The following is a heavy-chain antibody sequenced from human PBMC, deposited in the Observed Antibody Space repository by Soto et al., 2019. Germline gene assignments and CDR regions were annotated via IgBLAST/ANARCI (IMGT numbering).Heavy chain of an antibody. CDR2: ISPIFGTA. V-gene: IGHV1-69*01. Sequence: QVQLVQSGAEVQKPGSSVKVSCKASGGTFSSYAISWVRRAPGQGLEWMGGISPIFGTANYAQKFQGRVTIPGDESTSTAYMELSSLRSEDTAVYYCAKDSDAVYCGGDCYSNWGQGTLVTVSS. CDR3: AKDSDAVYCGGDCYSN. D-gene: IGHD2-21*02. J-gene: IGHJ4*02. CDR1: GGTFSSYA.